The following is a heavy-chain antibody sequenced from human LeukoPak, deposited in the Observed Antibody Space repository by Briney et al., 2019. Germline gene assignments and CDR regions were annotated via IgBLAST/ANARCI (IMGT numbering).Heavy chain of an antibody. J-gene: IGHJ4*02. V-gene: IGHV3-7*01. CDR1: GFTFSNYW. CDR2: IKEDGSEK. D-gene: IGHD6-13*01. Sequence: GGSPSLSCAASGFTFSNYWMSWVRQAPGKGLEWVANIKEDGSEKYYVDSVKGRFTISRDNARNSLYPQMNSLRAEDTAVYYCASGRQLGYWGQGTLVTVSS. CDR3: ASGRQLGY.